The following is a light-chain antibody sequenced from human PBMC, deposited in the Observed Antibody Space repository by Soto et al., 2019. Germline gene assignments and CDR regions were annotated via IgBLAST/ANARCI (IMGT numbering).Light chain of an antibody. CDR2: QVS. V-gene: IGKV2-30*01. Sequence: DVVMTQSPLSLPVTLGQPASISCRSSQSLVYSDGNTYLNWFHQRPGQSPRRLIYQVSNRDSGVPDRFSVSGSVTDFTLKISRVEAEDVGVYYCMQGTYWPRLTFGGGTKVEIK. CDR1: QSLVYSDGNTY. J-gene: IGKJ4*01. CDR3: MQGTYWPRLT.